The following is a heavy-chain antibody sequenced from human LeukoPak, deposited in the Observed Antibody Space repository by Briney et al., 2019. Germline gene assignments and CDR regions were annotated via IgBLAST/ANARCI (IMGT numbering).Heavy chain of an antibody. CDR2: IGGSGGST. V-gene: IGHV3-23*01. J-gene: IGHJ4*02. CDR3: AKDPLVDYDILTGAFDY. D-gene: IGHD3-9*01. CDR1: GFTFSSYA. Sequence: PGGSLRLSCAASGFTFSSYAMSWVRQAPGKGLEWVSAIGGSGGSTYYADSVKGRFTISRDNSKNTLYLQMNSLRAEDTAVYYCAKDPLVDYDILTGAFDYWGQGTLVTVSS.